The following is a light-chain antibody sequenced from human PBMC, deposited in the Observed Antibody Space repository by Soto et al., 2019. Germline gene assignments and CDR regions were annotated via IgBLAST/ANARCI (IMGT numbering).Light chain of an antibody. Sequence: EIVLTQSPATLSLSPGERGTLSCRASQSVSSNLAWYQQKPGQAPRVLIYEASSRATGIPDRFSGSGSGTDFTLTISRLEPEDFAVYYCQQYNDWPRTFGQGTKVDIK. V-gene: IGKV3-11*01. CDR2: EAS. CDR1: QSVSSN. CDR3: QQYNDWPRT. J-gene: IGKJ1*01.